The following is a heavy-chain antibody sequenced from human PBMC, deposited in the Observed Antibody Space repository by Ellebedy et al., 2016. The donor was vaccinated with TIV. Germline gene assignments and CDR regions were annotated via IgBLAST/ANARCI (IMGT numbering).Heavy chain of an antibody. CDR1: GFIFSAYA. CDR3: ARGVRDGD. V-gene: IGHV3-21*01. J-gene: IGHJ4*02. D-gene: IGHD2-8*01. CDR2: ISSSSSYI. Sequence: GESLKISCAASGFIFSAYAMFWVRQAPGKEPECVASISSSSSYINYADSVKGRFTISRDDAKSSLDLQMSGLRAEDTAVYYCARGVRDGDWGQGTLVTVSS.